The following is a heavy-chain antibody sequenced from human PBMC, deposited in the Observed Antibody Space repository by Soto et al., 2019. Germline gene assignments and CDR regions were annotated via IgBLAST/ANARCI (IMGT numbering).Heavy chain of an antibody. J-gene: IGHJ6*02. CDR3: ASGDSSGYYSGYYYYYGMDV. D-gene: IGHD3-22*01. CDR2: IIPIFGTA. Sequence: SVKVSCKAPGGTFSSYAISWVRQAPGQGLEWMGGIIPIFGTANYAQKFQGRVTITADESTSTAYMELSSLRSEDTAVYYCASGDSSGYYSGYYYYYGMDVWGQGTTVTVSS. V-gene: IGHV1-69*13. CDR1: GGTFSSYA.